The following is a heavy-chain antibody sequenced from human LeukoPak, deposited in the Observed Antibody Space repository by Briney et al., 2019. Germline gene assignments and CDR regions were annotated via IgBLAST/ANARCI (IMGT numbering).Heavy chain of an antibody. V-gene: IGHV3-66*01. CDR1: EFSVGSNY. Sequence: PGGSLRLSCAASEFSVGSNYMTWVRQAPGKGLEWVSLIYSGGSTYYADSVKGRFTISRDNSKNTLYLQMNSLRAEDTAVYYCAKDIIYYGSGSYTLYYYYYMDVWGKGTTVTISS. CDR2: IYSGGST. J-gene: IGHJ6*03. CDR3: AKDIIYYGSGSYTLYYYYYMDV. D-gene: IGHD3-10*01.